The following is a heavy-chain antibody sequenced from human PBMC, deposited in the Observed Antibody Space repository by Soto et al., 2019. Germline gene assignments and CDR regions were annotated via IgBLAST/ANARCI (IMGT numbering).Heavy chain of an antibody. CDR1: GGSINAYY. J-gene: IGHJ4*02. Sequence: QVQLQESGPGLVKPSETLSLTCTVSGGSINAYYWNWIRQPPGKGLEWIGYIYYSGSTNYNPSLTSRFTLSIDTSKNQFSLKVSSVTAADTAVYYCARDRDCYNFFDYCGQGTLVTVSS. CDR2: IYYSGST. V-gene: IGHV4-59*01. D-gene: IGHD2-21*01. CDR3: ARDRDCYNFFDY.